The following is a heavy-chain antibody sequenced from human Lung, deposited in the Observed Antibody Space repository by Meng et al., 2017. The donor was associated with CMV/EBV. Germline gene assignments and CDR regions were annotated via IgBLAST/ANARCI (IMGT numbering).Heavy chain of an antibody. J-gene: IGHJ6*02. D-gene: IGHD3-3*01. V-gene: IGHV3-30-3*01. CDR3: ARDRILDFWSGYPRGYYGIDV. CDR1: GFTFSNYA. CDR2: ISYDGKTYDRSNK. Sequence: PCAASGFTFSNYAMHWVRQAPGKGLEWVAIISYDGKTYDRSNKYYADSVKGRFTISRDNSKNTLYLQMSNLRTDDTAVYYCARDRILDFWSGYPRGYYGIDVWGQGTTVTVSS.